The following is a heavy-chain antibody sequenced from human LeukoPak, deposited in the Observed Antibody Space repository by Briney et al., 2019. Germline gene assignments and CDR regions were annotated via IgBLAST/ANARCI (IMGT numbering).Heavy chain of an antibody. CDR3: ARRTMTRRSFFDY. D-gene: IGHD3-22*01. CDR1: GGSFSGYY. V-gene: IGHV4-34*01. Sequence: SETLSLTCAVYGGSFSGYYWSWIRQPPGKGLEWIGEINHSGSTNYNPSLKSRVTISVDTSKNQFPLKLSSVTAADTAVYYCARRTMTRRSFFDYWGQGTLVTVSS. CDR2: INHSGST. J-gene: IGHJ4*02.